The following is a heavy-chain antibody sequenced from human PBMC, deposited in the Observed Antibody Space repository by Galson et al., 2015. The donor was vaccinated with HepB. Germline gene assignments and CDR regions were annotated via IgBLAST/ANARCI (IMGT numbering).Heavy chain of an antibody. Sequence: LRLSCAASGFTFSNAWMSWVRQAPGKGLEWVGRIKSKTDGGTTDYAAPVKGRFTISRDDSKNTLYLQMNSLKTEDTAVYYCTTPFYYDSSGYYYEQTYYYGMDVWGQGTTVTVSS. J-gene: IGHJ6*02. CDR3: TTPFYYDSSGYYYEQTYYYGMDV. CDR2: IKSKTDGGTT. D-gene: IGHD3-22*01. CDR1: GFTFSNAW. V-gene: IGHV3-15*01.